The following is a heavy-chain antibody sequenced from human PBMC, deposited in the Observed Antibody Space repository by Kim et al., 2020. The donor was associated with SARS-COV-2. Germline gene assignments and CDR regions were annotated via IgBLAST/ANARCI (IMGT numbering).Heavy chain of an antibody. CDR3: ASPSYGASYYYYGMDV. D-gene: IGHD5-18*01. J-gene: IGHJ6*02. V-gene: IGHV1-2*06. Sequence: ASVKVSCKASGYTFTGYYMHWVRQAPGQGLEWMGRINPNSGGTNYAQKFQGRVTMTRDTSISTAYMELSRLRSDDTAVYYCASPSYGASYYYYGMDVWGQGTTVTVSS. CDR1: GYTFTGYY. CDR2: INPNSGGT.